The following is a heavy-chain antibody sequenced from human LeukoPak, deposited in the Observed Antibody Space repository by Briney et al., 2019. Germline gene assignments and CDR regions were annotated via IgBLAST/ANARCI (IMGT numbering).Heavy chain of an antibody. J-gene: IGHJ4*02. CDR3: AKRSCSSTTCHTDY. Sequence: PGGSLRLSCAASGFTFSSYAMSWVRQAPGKGLEWVSAISGSGGSTYYADSVKGRFTITRDNSKNTLFLQMNSLRAEDTAVYYCAKRSCSSTTCHTDYWGQGTVVTVSS. D-gene: IGHD2-2*02. CDR2: ISGSGGST. V-gene: IGHV3-23*01. CDR1: GFTFSSYA.